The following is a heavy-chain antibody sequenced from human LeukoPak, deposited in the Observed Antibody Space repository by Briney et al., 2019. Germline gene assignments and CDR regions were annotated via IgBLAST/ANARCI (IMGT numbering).Heavy chain of an antibody. V-gene: IGHV4-34*01. J-gene: IGHJ4*02. CDR2: INHSGST. CDR3: ARVRRSITIFGVVIPHPYYFDY. Sequence: PSETLSLTCAVYGGSFSGYYWSWIRQPPGKGLEWIGEINHSGSTNYNPSLKSRVTISVDTSKSQFSLKLSSVTAADTAVYYCARVRRSITIFGVVIPHPYYFDYWGQGTLVTVSS. CDR1: GGSFSGYY. D-gene: IGHD3-3*01.